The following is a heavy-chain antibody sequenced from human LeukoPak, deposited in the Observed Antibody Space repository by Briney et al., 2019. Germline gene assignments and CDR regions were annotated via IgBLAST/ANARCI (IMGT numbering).Heavy chain of an antibody. CDR1: GGSIRSSSYY. CDR3: ARVRVIAAAEKDAFDI. V-gene: IGHV4-39*07. Sequence: PSETLSLTCTVSGGSIRSSSYYWGWIRQPPGKGLEWIGSIYHSGSTNYNPSLKSRVTISVDKSKNHLSLKLRSVTAADTAVYYCARVRVIAAAEKDAFDIWGQGTMVTVSS. J-gene: IGHJ3*02. D-gene: IGHD6-13*01. CDR2: IYHSGST.